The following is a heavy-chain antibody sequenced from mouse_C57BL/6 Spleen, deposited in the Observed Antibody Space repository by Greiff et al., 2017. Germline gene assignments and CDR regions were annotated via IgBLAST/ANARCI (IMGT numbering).Heavy chain of an antibody. CDR2: ISYDGSN. CDR3: ARVGYYGDYAMDY. Sequence: EVQLVESGPGLVKPSQSLSLTCSVTGYSITSGYYWNWIRLFPGNKLEWMGYISYDGSNNYNPSLKNRISITRDTSKNQLFLKLNSVTTEDTATYYCARVGYYGDYAMDYWGQGTSVTVSS. V-gene: IGHV3-6*01. D-gene: IGHD1-2*01. J-gene: IGHJ4*01. CDR1: GYSITSGYY.